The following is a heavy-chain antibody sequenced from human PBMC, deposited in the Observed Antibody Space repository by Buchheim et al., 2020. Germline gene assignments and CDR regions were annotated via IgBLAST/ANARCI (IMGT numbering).Heavy chain of an antibody. CDR3: ARDGVEGSGSYYPDHLYYYYGMDV. Sequence: QVQLVESGGGLVKPGGSLRLSCAASGFTFSDYYMSWIRQAPGKGLEWVSYISSSGSTIYYADSVKGRFTISRDNAKNSLYLQMNSLRAEDTAVYYCARDGVEGSGSYYPDHLYYYYGMDVWGQGTT. CDR1: GFTFSDYY. CDR2: ISSSGSTI. D-gene: IGHD3-10*01. J-gene: IGHJ6*02. V-gene: IGHV3-11*01.